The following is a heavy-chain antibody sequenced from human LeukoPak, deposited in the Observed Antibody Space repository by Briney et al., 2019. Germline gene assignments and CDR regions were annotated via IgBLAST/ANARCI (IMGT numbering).Heavy chain of an antibody. CDR2: FDPEDGET. J-gene: IGHJ4*02. CDR1: GYTLTELS. V-gene: IGHV1-24*01. D-gene: IGHD5-18*01. Sequence: ASVKVSCKVSGYTLTELSMHWVRQAPGKGLEWMGGFDPEDGETIYAQKFQGRVTMTEDTSTDTAYMGLSSLRSEDTAVYYCATGGEDTAMGQFDYWGRGTLVTVSS. CDR3: ATGGEDTAMGQFDY.